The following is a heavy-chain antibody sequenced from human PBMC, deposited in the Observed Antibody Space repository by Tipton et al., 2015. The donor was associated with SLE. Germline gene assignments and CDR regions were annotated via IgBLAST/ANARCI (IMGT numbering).Heavy chain of an antibody. CDR2: IYPSGNT. J-gene: IGHJ4*02. V-gene: IGHV4-4*08. D-gene: IGHD1-1*01. CDR1: GGFIRSYY. Sequence: LRLSCTVSGGFIRSYYWSWIRQPPGKGLEWIGNIYPSGNTNYNPSLKSRVTISVDTSKNQFSLKLSSVTAADTAVYYCARTTVPAGFDSWGQGTLVTVSS. CDR3: ARTTVPAGFDS.